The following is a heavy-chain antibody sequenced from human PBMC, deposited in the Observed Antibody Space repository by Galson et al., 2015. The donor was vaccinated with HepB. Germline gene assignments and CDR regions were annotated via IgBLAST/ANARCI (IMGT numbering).Heavy chain of an antibody. CDR1: GFTSNNFA. D-gene: IGHD2-2*01. CDR3: AKDSAWRTIRMPDY. CDR2: ISYDVINK. J-gene: IGHJ4*02. V-gene: IGHV3-30*18. Sequence: SLRLSCAASGFTSNNFAMHWVRQAPGKGLEWLAVISYDVINKNYADSVKGRFTISRDNSKNTLYLQMSSPKTEDTAVYFCAKDSAWRTIRMPDYWGQGTLVTVSS.